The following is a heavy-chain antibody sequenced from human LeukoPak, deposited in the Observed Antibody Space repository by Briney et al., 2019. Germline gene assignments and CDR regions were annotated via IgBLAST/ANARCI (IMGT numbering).Heavy chain of an antibody. CDR1: GYTFTDYY. Sequence: ASVKVSFKASGYTFTDYYMHWVRQAPGQGLEWMGWINPNSGGTNYAQRFQGRVTMTRDTSISTAYMELSRLRSDDTAAYYCARASYYYDSSGYPGYYFDYWGQGTLVTVSS. CDR2: INPNSGGT. V-gene: IGHV1-2*02. J-gene: IGHJ4*02. D-gene: IGHD3-22*01. CDR3: ARASYYYDSSGYPGYYFDY.